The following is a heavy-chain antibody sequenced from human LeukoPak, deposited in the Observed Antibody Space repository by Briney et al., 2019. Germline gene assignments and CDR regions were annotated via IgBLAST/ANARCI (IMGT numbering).Heavy chain of an antibody. Sequence: GGSLRLSCAASGFTLSRYSMHWVRQAPGKGLEFVSAISSNGERTYYANSVKGRFTISRDISKNTLYLQMGSLRPEDMAVYYCARVDYGSGCDSWGQGTQVTVS. V-gene: IGHV3-64*01. D-gene: IGHD6-19*01. CDR1: GFTLSRYS. CDR3: ARVDYGSGCDS. J-gene: IGHJ4*02. CDR2: ISSNGERT.